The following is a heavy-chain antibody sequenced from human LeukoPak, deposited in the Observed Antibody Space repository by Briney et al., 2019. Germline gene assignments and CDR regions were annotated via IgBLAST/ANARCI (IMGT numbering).Heavy chain of an antibody. CDR1: GFTFSSYA. CDR2: ISYDGSNK. Sequence: PGGSLRLSCAASGFTFSSYAMHWARQAPGKGLEWVAVISYDGSNKYYADSVKGRFTISRDNSKNTLYLQMNSLRAEDTAVYYCAREFDYWGQGTLVTVSS. CDR3: AREFDY. J-gene: IGHJ4*02. V-gene: IGHV3-30-3*01.